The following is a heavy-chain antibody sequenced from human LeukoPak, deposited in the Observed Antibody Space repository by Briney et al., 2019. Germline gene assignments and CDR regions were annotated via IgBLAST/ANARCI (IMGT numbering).Heavy chain of an antibody. V-gene: IGHV3-30-3*01. Sequence: PGGSLRLSCAASGFPFTSHWMSWFRQAPGKGLEWVAVISYDGSNKYYADSVKGRFTISRDNSKNTLYLQMNSLRAEDTAVYYCAGAAAREADYWGQGTLVTVSS. J-gene: IGHJ4*02. CDR2: ISYDGSNK. CDR1: GFPFTSHW. CDR3: AGAAAREADY. D-gene: IGHD6-6*01.